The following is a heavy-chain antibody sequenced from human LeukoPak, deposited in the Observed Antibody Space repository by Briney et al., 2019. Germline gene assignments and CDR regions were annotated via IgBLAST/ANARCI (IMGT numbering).Heavy chain of an antibody. CDR1: GFTFSNYA. D-gene: IGHD2-15*01. V-gene: IGHV3-23*01. CDR2: ISGNGGST. J-gene: IGHJ5*02. CDR3: AKTLVVVGEGDNWFGP. Sequence: GGSLRLSCAASGFTFSNYAMSWVRQAPGKGLEWVSGISGNGGSTYYADSVKGRFTISRDNSKNTLYLQMNSLRAEDTAVYYCAKTLVVVGEGDNWFGPWGQGTLVTVSS.